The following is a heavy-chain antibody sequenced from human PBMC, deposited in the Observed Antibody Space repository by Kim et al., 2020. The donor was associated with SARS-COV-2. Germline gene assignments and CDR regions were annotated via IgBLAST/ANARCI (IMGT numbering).Heavy chain of an antibody. CDR3: AKDNYYGSGSSIIDY. Sequence: GGSLRLSCSASGFTFSSYGMHWVRQAPGKGLEWVAVIWYDGSNKYYADSVKGRFTISRDNSKNTLYLQMNSLRAEDTAVYYCAKDNYYGSGSSIIDYWGQGTLVTVSS. D-gene: IGHD3-10*01. J-gene: IGHJ4*02. CDR1: GFTFSSYG. V-gene: IGHV3-33*06. CDR2: IWYDGSNK.